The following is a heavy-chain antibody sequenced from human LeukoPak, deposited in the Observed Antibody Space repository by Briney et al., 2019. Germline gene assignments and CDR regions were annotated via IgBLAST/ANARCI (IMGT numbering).Heavy chain of an antibody. CDR1: GGSIISGNW. Sequence: PSGTLSLTCAVSGGSIISGNWWSWVRQPPGKGLEWIGEIYHSGRTNYNPSLKSRVTISLDKSKNQFSLKLSSVTAADTAVYYCARGMYSSPLDAFDIWGQGTMVTVSS. CDR2: IYHSGRT. CDR3: ARGMYSSPLDAFDI. J-gene: IGHJ3*02. D-gene: IGHD6-13*01. V-gene: IGHV4-4*02.